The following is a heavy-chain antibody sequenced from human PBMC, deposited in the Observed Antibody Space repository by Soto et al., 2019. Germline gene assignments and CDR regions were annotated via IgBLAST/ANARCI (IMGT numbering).Heavy chain of an antibody. Sequence: PSETLSLTCTVSGGSISNYFCNWIRQPAGKGLEWIGRIDNSGSTNYNPSLKSRITMSADTSRNQFSLKLNSVTAADTAVYYCARGGQDFWIGTFDYGGQGALVTVSS. CDR2: IDNSGST. V-gene: IGHV4-4*07. J-gene: IGHJ4*02. CDR1: GGSISNYF. CDR3: ARGGQDFWIGTFDY. D-gene: IGHD3-3*01.